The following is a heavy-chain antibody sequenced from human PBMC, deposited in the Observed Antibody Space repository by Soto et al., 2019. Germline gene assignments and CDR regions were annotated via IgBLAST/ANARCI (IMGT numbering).Heavy chain of an antibody. V-gene: IGHV3-7*01. J-gene: IGHJ6*02. Sequence: GGSLRLSCAASGFTFSSYWMSWVRQAPGKGLEWVANIKQDGSEKYYVDSVKGRFTISRDNAKNSLYLQLNSLRAEDPAVYYCARGALHYYYYYYGMDVWGQGTTVTSP. D-gene: IGHD4-4*01. CDR3: ARGALHYYYYYYGMDV. CDR2: IKQDGSEK. CDR1: GFTFSSYW.